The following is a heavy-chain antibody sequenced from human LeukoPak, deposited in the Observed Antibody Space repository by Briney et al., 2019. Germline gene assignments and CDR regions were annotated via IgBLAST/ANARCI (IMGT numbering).Heavy chain of an antibody. Sequence: GGSLRLSCVASGFSFSSYSMNWVRQAPGKGLEWVSTISSGTGSYIYYADSVRGRFTISRDNAKNSLYLQMNSLRAEDTAVYYCARQQQLATFDIWGQGTMVTVSS. CDR3: ARQQQLATFDI. J-gene: IGHJ3*02. V-gene: IGHV3-21*01. CDR1: GFSFSSYS. CDR2: ISSGTGSYI. D-gene: IGHD6-13*01.